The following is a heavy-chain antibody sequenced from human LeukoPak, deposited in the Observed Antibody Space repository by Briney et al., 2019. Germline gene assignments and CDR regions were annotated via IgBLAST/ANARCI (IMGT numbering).Heavy chain of an antibody. V-gene: IGHV4-30-2*02. Sequence: SETLSLTCTVSGGSISSGGYYWSWIRQPPGKGLEWIGYIYHSGSTYCNPSLKSRVTISVDRSKNQFSLKLSSVTAADTAVYYCARTGYCSSTSCYTASRPYYYYYMDVWGKGTTVTVSS. D-gene: IGHD2-2*02. CDR3: ARTGYCSSTSCYTASRPYYYYYMDV. CDR1: GGSISSGGYY. CDR2: IYHSGST. J-gene: IGHJ6*03.